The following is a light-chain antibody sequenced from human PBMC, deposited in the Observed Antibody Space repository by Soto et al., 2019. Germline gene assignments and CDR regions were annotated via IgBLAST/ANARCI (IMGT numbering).Light chain of an antibody. Sequence: QSALTQPPSASGSPGQSVTISCTGTSRDVGAYNYVSWYQLHLAKAPKVIIYDVSKRPSGVPDRFSGSKSGNTAFLTVSGLQAEDEADYYCGSHAGSSAVFGGGTKLTVL. CDR2: DVS. J-gene: IGLJ2*01. CDR3: GSHAGSSAV. CDR1: SRDVGAYNY. V-gene: IGLV2-8*01.